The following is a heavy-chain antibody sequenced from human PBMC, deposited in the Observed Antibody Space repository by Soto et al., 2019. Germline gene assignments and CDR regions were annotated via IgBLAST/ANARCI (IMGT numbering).Heavy chain of an antibody. CDR3: ARYSKGDVGY. V-gene: IGHV3-66*01. J-gene: IGHJ4*02. CDR1: GFTVSSNY. CDR2: IYSGGST. Sequence: GGSLRLSCAASGFTVSSNYMSWVRQAPGKGLEWVSVIYSGGSTYYADSVKGRFTISRDKSKNTLYLQMNSLRAEDTAVYYCARYSKGDVGYWGQGTLVTVSS. D-gene: IGHD2-15*01.